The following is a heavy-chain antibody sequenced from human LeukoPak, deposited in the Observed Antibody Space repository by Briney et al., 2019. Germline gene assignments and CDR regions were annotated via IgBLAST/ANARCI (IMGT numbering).Heavy chain of an antibody. D-gene: IGHD2-15*01. Sequence: SETLSLTCAVYGGSFSGYYWSWLRQPPGKGLEWIGEINHSGSTNYNPSLKSRVTISVETSKSQFSPKLNSVTAADTAVYYCARTVVAASIGWFDPWGQGTLVTVSS. J-gene: IGHJ5*02. V-gene: IGHV4-34*01. CDR1: GGSFSGYY. CDR3: ARTVVAASIGWFDP. CDR2: INHSGST.